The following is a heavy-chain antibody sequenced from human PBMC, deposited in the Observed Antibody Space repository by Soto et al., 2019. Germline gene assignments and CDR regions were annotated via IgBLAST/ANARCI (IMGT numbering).Heavy chain of an antibody. CDR1: SDSISRYD. V-gene: IGHV4-59*01. CDR2: IYYTGST. Sequence: ASETLSLTCTVSSDSISRYDLSWIRQPPGKGLEWIGYIYYTGSTNPNPSLRSRLTMSVDASQNQFSLKLTSVTAADTAVYYCARVGHGYTTSFFAYWGLGTLVTV. D-gene: IGHD5-18*01. CDR3: ARVGHGYTTSFFAY. J-gene: IGHJ4*02.